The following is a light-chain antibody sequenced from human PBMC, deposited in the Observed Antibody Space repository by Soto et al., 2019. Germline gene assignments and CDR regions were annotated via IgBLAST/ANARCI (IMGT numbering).Light chain of an antibody. CDR1: QSVSSN. Sequence: EIVMTQSPATLSVTPGERATLSCRASQSVSSNLAWYQQKPGQAPRLLIYDASNRATGIPARFSGSGSGTDFTLTISSLEPEDFAVYYCQQRSNWPLTFGVWTKVE. J-gene: IGKJ4*01. CDR3: QQRSNWPLT. V-gene: IGKV3-11*01. CDR2: DAS.